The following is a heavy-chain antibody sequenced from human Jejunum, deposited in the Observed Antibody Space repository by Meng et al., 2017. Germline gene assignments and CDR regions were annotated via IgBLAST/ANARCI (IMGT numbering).Heavy chain of an antibody. Sequence: GPCLLSASETLSLPCTVFRGSVRSTYYPWGWIRPPPGKGLAWIGYAGANFQSGTHHNPYIKSRVTISLDTSKNQFSLKLNSVNAADTAVYYCARDYWGSLDYWGQGILVTVSS. CDR3: ARDYWGSLDY. D-gene: IGHD3-16*01. CDR2: AGANFQSGT. CDR1: RGSVRSTYYP. V-gene: IGHV4-61*01. J-gene: IGHJ4*02.